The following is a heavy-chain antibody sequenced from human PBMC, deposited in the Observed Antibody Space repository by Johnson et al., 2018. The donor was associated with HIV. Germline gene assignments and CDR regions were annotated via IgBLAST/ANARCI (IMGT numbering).Heavy chain of an antibody. D-gene: IGHD2-21*02. CDR2: ISSNGGST. CDR1: GFTFSSYA. J-gene: IGHJ3*02. V-gene: IGHV3-64*01. Sequence: EQLVESGGGLVKPGGSLRLSCAASGFTFSSYAMHWVRQAPGKGLEYVSAISSNGGSTYYANSVKGRFTISRDNSKNTLYLQMGSLRAEDMAVYYCARKVVTADDAFDIWGQGTMVTVSS. CDR3: ARKVVTADDAFDI.